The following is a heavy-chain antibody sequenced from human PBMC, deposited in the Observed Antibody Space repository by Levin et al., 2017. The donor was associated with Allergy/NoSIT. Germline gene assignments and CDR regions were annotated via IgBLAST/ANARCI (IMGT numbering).Heavy chain of an antibody. D-gene: IGHD2-2*01. CDR2: IYPGDSDT. Sequence: KVSCKGSGYSFTSYWIGWVRQMPGKGLEWMGIIYPGDSDTRYSPSFQGQVTISADKSISTAYLQWSSLKASDTAMYYCARRTPERYCSSTSCPPDWYFDRWGRGTLVTVSS. V-gene: IGHV5-51*01. CDR3: ARRTPERYCSSTSCPPDWYFDR. CDR1: GYSFTSYW. J-gene: IGHJ2*01.